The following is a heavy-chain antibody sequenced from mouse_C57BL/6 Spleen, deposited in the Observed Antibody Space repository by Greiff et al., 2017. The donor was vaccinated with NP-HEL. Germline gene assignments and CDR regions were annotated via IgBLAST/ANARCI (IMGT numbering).Heavy chain of an antibody. Sequence: GGGLVQPKGSLKLSCAASGFTFNTYAMHWVRQAPGKGLEWVARLRSNSSNYAPYYAASVKDRFTISRDDSQSMLYLQMNNLKTEDTAMYYCVRWFDGYFYYAMDYWGQGTSVTVSS. CDR1: GFTFNTYA. CDR3: VRWFDGYFYYAMDY. CDR2: LRSNSSNYAP. J-gene: IGHJ4*01. V-gene: IGHV10-3*01. D-gene: IGHD2-3*01.